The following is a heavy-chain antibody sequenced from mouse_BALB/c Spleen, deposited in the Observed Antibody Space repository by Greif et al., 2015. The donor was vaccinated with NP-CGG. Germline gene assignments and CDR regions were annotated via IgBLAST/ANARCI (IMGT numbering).Heavy chain of an antibody. V-gene: IGHV1-7*01. CDR3: ARGGWLFAY. D-gene: IGHD1-1*02. CDR2: INPSTGYT. J-gene: IGHJ3*01. Sequence: QVQLQQPGAELAKPGASVKMSCKASGYTFTSYWMHWVKQRPGQGLEWIGYINPSTGYTEYNQKLKDKATLTADKSSSTAYMQLSSLTSDDSAVYYGARGGWLFAYWGQGTLVTVSA. CDR1: GYTFTSYW.